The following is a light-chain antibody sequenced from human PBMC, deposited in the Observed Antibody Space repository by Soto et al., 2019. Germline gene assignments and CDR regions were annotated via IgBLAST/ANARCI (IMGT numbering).Light chain of an antibody. CDR3: QQYGSSPGT. CDR1: QSVSSY. Sequence: TQSPPTLSSSPRERATLSCRASQSVSSYLAWYQQKPGQAPRLLIYGASSRATGIPDRFSGSGSGTDFTLTISRLEPEDFAVYYCQQYGSSPGTFGQGTKVDVK. V-gene: IGKV3-20*01. J-gene: IGKJ1*01. CDR2: GAS.